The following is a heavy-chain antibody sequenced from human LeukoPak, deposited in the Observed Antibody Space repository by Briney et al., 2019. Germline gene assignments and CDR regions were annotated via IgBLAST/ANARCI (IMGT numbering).Heavy chain of an antibody. CDR3: ARGGHRGAGSYRSNY. CDR1: GGSFSGYY. D-gene: IGHD3-10*01. Sequence: SETLSLTCAVYGGSFSGYYWRWIRQPPGKGLEWIGEINHSGSTNYNPPLKRQVTISVDTSQNHFSLKLGSLTAAEPAVYYCARGGHRGAGSYRSNYWGQGTLVTVSS. V-gene: IGHV4-34*01. J-gene: IGHJ4*02. CDR2: INHSGST.